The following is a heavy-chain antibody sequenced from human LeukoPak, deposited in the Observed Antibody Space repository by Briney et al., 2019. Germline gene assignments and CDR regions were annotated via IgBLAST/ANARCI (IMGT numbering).Heavy chain of an antibody. V-gene: IGHV6-1*01. CDR1: GDSVSSNSAA. CDR2: TYYRFKWYN. D-gene: IGHD4-17*01. J-gene: IGHJ4*02. Sequence: SQTLSPTCAISGDSVSSNSAAWNWIRQSPSGGLEWLGRTYYRFKWYNDYAVSVKSRITINADTFRNQFSLQLNSVTPEDTAVYYCARHDYGDSNFDYWGQGTLVTVSS. CDR3: ARHDYGDSNFDY.